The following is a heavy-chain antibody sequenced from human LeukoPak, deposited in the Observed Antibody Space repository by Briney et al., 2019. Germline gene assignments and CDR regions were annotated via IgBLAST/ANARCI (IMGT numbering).Heavy chain of an antibody. D-gene: IGHD6-13*01. CDR1: GYSISSGYY. Sequence: SETLSLTCAVSGYSISSGYYWGWIRQPPGKGLEWIGSIYLSGSTYYNPSLKSRVTISVDTSKNQSSLKLSFVTAADTAVYYCARKAAAGPYYLDYWGQGTLVTVSS. V-gene: IGHV4-38-2*01. CDR2: IYLSGST. J-gene: IGHJ4*02. CDR3: ARKAAAGPYYLDY.